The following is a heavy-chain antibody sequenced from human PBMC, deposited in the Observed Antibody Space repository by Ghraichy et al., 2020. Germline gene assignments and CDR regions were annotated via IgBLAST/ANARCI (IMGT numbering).Heavy chain of an antibody. Sequence: SETLSLTCTVSGGSISSSSYYWGWIRQPPGKGLEWIGSIYYSGSTYYNPSLKSRVTISVDTSKNQFSLKLSSVTAADTAVYYCARRVAVAGTTYWGQGTLVTVSS. CDR3: ARRVAVAGTTY. D-gene: IGHD6-19*01. CDR1: GGSISSSSYY. CDR2: IYYSGST. V-gene: IGHV4-39*01. J-gene: IGHJ4*02.